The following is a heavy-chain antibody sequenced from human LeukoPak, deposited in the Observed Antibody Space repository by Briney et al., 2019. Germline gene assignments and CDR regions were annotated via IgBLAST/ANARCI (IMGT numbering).Heavy chain of an antibody. J-gene: IGHJ4*02. CDR3: ARDGNSGYDSNFDY. D-gene: IGHD5-12*01. CDR1: GFTVSSNY. CDR2: IYSGGST. Sequence: GGSLRLSCAASGFTVSSNYMSWVRQAPGKGLEWVSVIYSGGSTYYADSVKGRFTISRDNSKNTLYLQMNSLRAEDTAVYYCARDGNSGYDSNFDYWGQGTLVTVSS. V-gene: IGHV3-66*01.